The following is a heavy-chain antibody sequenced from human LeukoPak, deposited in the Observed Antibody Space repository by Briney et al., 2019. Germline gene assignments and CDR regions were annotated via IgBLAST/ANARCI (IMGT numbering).Heavy chain of an antibody. CDR2: INHSGST. D-gene: IGHD3-3*01. CDR1: GGSFSGYY. V-gene: IGHV4-34*01. Sequence: SETLSLTCAVYGGSFSGYYWSWIRQPPGKGLEWNGEINHSGSTNYNPSLKSRVTISVDTSKNQFSLKLSSVTAADTAVYYCARGFWQGDYWGQGTLVTVSS. CDR3: ARGFWQGDY. J-gene: IGHJ4*02.